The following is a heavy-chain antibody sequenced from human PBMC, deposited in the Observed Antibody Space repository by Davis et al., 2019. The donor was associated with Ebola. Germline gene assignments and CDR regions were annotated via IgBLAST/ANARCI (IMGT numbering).Heavy chain of an antibody. CDR2: LGLSADT. V-gene: IGHV3-23*01. J-gene: IGHJ3*01. Sequence: PGGSLRLSCAASGFVFSSYVMSWVRRAPGKGLEWVSTLGLSADTYYADSVKGRFTISRDNSKNTLHLQMNSLRVEDTAIYYCAKDTSKVWFDVWGQGTMVTVSS. D-gene: IGHD1-26*01. CDR3: AKDTSKVWFDV. CDR1: GFVFSSYV.